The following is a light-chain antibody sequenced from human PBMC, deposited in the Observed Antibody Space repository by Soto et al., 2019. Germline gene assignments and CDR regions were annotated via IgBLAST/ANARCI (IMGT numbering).Light chain of an antibody. CDR1: QHVDRY. CDR2: SAS. J-gene: IGKJ1*01. V-gene: IGKV1-39*01. Sequence: DIQMTQSPSSLSASVGDSVTITCRTSQHVDRYLTWYQQIPGRAPTLLIYSASSLVSGVPPRFRGSASGTEFTLSISSLQREDFATYFCQQSSNLPWTFGQGTKVDSK. CDR3: QQSSNLPWT.